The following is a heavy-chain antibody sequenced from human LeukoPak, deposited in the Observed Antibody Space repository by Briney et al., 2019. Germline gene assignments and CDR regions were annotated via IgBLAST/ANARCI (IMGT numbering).Heavy chain of an antibody. V-gene: IGHV3-33*01. CDR2: IWYDGSDK. CDR1: GFTFSSYG. J-gene: IGHJ4*02. CDR3: ARELGTRYYFDY. D-gene: IGHD3-16*01. Sequence: GRSLGLSCAASGFTFSSYGMHWVRQAPGKGLEWAAVIWYDGSDKYYADSVKGRFTISRDNSKNTLYLQMNSLRAEDTAVYYCARELGTRYYFDYWGQGTLVTVSS.